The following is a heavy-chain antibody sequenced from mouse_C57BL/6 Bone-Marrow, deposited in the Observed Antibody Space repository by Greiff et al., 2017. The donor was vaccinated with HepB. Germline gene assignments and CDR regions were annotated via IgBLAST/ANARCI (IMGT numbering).Heavy chain of an antibody. CDR1: GFNIQDDY. J-gene: IGHJ2*01. CDR3: TTEGGYFYDY. V-gene: IGHV14-4*01. D-gene: IGHD2-3*01. CDR2: IDPENGDT. Sequence: VQLKESGAELVRPGASVKLSCTASGFNIQDDYMHWVKQRPEQGLEWIGWIDPENGDTEYASKFQGKATITADTSSNTAYLQLSSLTSEDTAVYYCTTEGGYFYDYWGQGTTLTVSS.